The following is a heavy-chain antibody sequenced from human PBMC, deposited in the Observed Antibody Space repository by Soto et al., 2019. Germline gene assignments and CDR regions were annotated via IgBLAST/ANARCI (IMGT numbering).Heavy chain of an antibody. CDR3: ARSIFGVVINPEAFDI. V-gene: IGHV5-51*01. D-gene: IGHD3-3*01. J-gene: IGHJ3*02. CDR2: IYPGDSDT. Sequence: GESLKISCKGSGYSFTSYWIGWVRRMPGKGLEWMGIIYPGDSDTRYSPSFQGQVTISADKSISTAYLQWSSLKASDTAMYYCARSIFGVVINPEAFDIWGQGTMVTVSS. CDR1: GYSFTSYW.